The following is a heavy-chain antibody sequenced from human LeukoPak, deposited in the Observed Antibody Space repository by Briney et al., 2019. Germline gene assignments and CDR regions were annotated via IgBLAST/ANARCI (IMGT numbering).Heavy chain of an antibody. V-gene: IGHV3-30*03. Sequence: GGSLRLSCAASGFGFNYYGVVWFRQSPGKGLEWVATISYDERGKHYADSVQGRFTISRDNSKSVLYLQLDYLRPEDTAVYYCSTDGTPKFEHWGQGTLVTVSS. CDR2: ISYDERGK. D-gene: IGHD3-16*01. CDR3: STDGTPKFEH. J-gene: IGHJ1*01. CDR1: GFGFNYYG.